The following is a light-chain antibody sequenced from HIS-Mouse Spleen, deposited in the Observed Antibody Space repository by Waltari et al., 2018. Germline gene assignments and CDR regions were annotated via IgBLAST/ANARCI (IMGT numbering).Light chain of an antibody. CDR3: QSYDSSLSAHYV. Sequence: QSVLTQPPSVSGAPGQRVTSSCTGSSPNIGAGYDVHWYQQLPGTAPKLLIYGNSNRPSGVPDRFSGSKSGTSASLAITGLQAEDEADYYCQSYDSSLSAHYVFGTGTKVTVL. CDR1: SPNIGAGYD. J-gene: IGLJ1*01. V-gene: IGLV1-40*01. CDR2: GNS.